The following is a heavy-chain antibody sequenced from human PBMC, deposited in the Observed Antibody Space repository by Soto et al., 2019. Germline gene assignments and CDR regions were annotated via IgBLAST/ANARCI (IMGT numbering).Heavy chain of an antibody. J-gene: IGHJ4*02. Sequence: QVQLVESWGGVVQPGRSLRLSCAASGFTFSSYGMHWVRQAPGKGLEWVAVISYDGSNKYYADSVKGRFTISREHCKNTLYLQMNSLRAEDTAGYYCAKDEEEWPHAPYWGQGTLLTV. CDR2: ISYDGSNK. CDR3: AKDEEEWPHAPY. D-gene: IGHD3-3*01. CDR1: GFTFSSYG. V-gene: IGHV3-30*18.